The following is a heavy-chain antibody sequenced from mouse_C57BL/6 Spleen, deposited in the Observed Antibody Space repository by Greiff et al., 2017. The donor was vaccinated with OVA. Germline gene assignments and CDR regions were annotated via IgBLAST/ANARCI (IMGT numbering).Heavy chain of an antibody. CDR3: ARSQTAQATTPLDY. CDR2: INPGSGGT. CDR1: GYAFTNYL. Sequence: QVQLQQSGAELVRPGTSVKVSCKASGYAFTNYLIEWVKQRPGQGLEWIGVINPGSGGTNYNEKFKGKATLTADKSSSTAYMQLSSLTSEDSAVYFCARSQTAQATTPLDYWGQGTTLTVSS. D-gene: IGHD3-2*02. V-gene: IGHV1-54*01. J-gene: IGHJ2*01.